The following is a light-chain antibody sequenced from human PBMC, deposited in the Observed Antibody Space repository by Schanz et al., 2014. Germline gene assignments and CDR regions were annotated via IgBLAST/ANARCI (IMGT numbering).Light chain of an antibody. CDR3: QQYNNWPPWT. V-gene: IGKV3-20*01. CDR1: QSVSSSY. CDR2: GAS. Sequence: ELVLTQSPGTLSLSPGERASLSCRASQSVSSSYLAWYQQKPGQAPRLLIYGASSRATGIPDRFSGSGSGTDFTLTISSLQSEDFALYYCQQYNNWPPWTFGQGTKVEIK. J-gene: IGKJ1*01.